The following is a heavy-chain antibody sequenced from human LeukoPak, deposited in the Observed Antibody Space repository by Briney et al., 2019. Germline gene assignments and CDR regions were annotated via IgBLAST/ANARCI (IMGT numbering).Heavy chain of an antibody. J-gene: IGHJ4*02. V-gene: IGHV4-34*01. CDR1: GGSFSGYY. CDR3: ARGPRGRTTVTTNY. CDR2: INKSGNT. Sequence: SETLSLTCAVYGGSFSGYYWGWVRQPPGKGLEWIGEINKSGNTEHHPSVKGRVTISLDASKNQFSLKLSSVTAADTAVYYCARGPRGRTTVTTNYWGQGTLVTVSS. D-gene: IGHD4-17*01.